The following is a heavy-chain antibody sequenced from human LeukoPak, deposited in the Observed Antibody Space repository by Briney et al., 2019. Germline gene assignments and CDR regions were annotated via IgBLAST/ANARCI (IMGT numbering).Heavy chain of an antibody. Sequence: GSLRLSCAASGFTFSSFGMHWVRQAPGKGLEWVALIWYDGIEKSYADSVKGRFTISRDNSKNTLYLQMNSLRAEDTAVYYCARGGDYLDYWGQGTLVTVSS. V-gene: IGHV3-33*01. J-gene: IGHJ4*02. CDR3: ARGGDYLDY. CDR2: IWYDGIEK. CDR1: GFTFSSFG.